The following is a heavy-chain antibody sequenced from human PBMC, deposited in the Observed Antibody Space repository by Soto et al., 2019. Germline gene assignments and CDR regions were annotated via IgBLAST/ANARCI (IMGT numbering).Heavy chain of an antibody. V-gene: IGHV3-9*01. J-gene: IGHJ4*02. Sequence: EVQLVESGGGLVQPGRSLRLSCAASGFTFDDSAMHWVRQAPGKGLEWVSGISWNSGSIAYADSVKGRFTISRDNAKNSLYLQMNSLRAEDTALYYCAKDKKGQWELLALFDFWGQGTLVTVSS. CDR3: AKDKKGQWELLALFDF. CDR1: GFTFDDSA. CDR2: ISWNSGSI. D-gene: IGHD1-26*01.